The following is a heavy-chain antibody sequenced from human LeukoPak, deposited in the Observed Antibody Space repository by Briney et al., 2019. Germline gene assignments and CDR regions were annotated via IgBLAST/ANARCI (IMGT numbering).Heavy chain of an antibody. D-gene: IGHD6-6*01. CDR3: ARDSLALGGSSHAFDI. CDR2: IKEDGSDK. Sequence: GGSLRLSCAASGFIFSSYWMAWVRQAPGKGLEWVANIKEDGSDKNYVDSLKGRFTISRDNAKNSLYLQMNSLRAEDTAVYYCARDSLALGGSSHAFDIWGQGTMVTVSS. J-gene: IGHJ3*02. CDR1: GFIFSSYW. V-gene: IGHV3-7*01.